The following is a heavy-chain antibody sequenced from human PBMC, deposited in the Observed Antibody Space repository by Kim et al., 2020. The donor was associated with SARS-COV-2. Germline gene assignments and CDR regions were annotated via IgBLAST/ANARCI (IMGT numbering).Heavy chain of an antibody. CDR3: ARDEEDTAMVYYYYGMDV. D-gene: IGHD5-18*01. V-gene: IGHV6-1*01. J-gene: IGHJ6*02. CDR2: TYYRSKWYN. Sequence: SQTLSLTCAISGDSVSSNSAAWNWIRQSPSRGLEWLGRTYYRSKWYNDYAVSVKSRITINPDTSKNQFSLQLNSVTPEDTAVYYCARDEEDTAMVYYYYGMDVWGQGTTVTVSS. CDR1: GDSVSSNSAA.